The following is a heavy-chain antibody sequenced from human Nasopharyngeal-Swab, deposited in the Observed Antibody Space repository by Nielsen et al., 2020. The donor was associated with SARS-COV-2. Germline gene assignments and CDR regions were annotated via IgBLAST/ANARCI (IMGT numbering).Heavy chain of an antibody. V-gene: IGHV1-18*01. CDR2: NSAYNGNT. Sequence: WVRQATGQGLEGMGWNSAYNGNTNYAQKLQGRVTMTTDTSTSTAYMELRSLRSDDTAVYYCARVSREIEYSSSLYYYYYYMDVWGKGTTVTVSS. J-gene: IGHJ6*03. D-gene: IGHD6-6*01. CDR3: ARVSREIEYSSSLYYYYYYMDV.